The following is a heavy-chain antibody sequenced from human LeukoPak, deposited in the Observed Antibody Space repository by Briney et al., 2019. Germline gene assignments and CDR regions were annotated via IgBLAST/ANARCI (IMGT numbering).Heavy chain of an antibody. Sequence: PGGSLRLSCAASGFTFSDYYMSWIRQAPGKGLERVSYISSSGSTIYYADSVKGRFTISRDNAKDSLYLQMNSLRAEDTAVYYCASELVSSSSALSFDYWGQGTLVTVSS. D-gene: IGHD6-6*01. CDR1: GFTFSDYY. CDR2: ISSSGSTI. CDR3: ASELVSSSSALSFDY. J-gene: IGHJ4*02. V-gene: IGHV3-11*01.